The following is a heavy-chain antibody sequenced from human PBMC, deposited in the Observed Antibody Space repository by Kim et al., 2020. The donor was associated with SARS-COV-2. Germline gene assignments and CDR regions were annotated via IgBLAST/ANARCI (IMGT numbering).Heavy chain of an antibody. CDR1: GFTFSDHT. V-gene: IGHV3-49*03. CDR2: IRSNVLGGTA. Sequence: GGSLRLSCTASGFTFSDHTLHWFRQSPGKGLEWVGFIRSNVLGGTAEYAASVKGRFSLSRDDSKGIVYLQMNSLKMKDTATYYCTRSDIFLWFGESVDVWGQGTTVAVSS. CDR3: TRSDIFLWFGESVDV. D-gene: IGHD3-10*01. J-gene: IGHJ6*02.